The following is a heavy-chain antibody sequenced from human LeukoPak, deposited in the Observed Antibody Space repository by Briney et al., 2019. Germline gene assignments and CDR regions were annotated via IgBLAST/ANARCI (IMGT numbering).Heavy chain of an antibody. CDR1: GGSFSGYY. V-gene: IGHV4-34*01. CDR3: ARGPFGLDDY. D-gene: IGHD3/OR15-3a*01. Sequence: SETLSLTCAVYGGSFSGYYWSWIRQPPGKGLEWIGEINHSGSTNYNPSLKSRVTISVDTSKNQFSLKLSSVTAADTAVYYCARGPFGLDDYWGQGTLVTVSS. CDR2: INHSGST. J-gene: IGHJ4*02.